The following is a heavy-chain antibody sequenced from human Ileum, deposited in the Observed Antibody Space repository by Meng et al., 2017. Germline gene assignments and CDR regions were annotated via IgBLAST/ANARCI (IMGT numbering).Heavy chain of an antibody. CDR3: VRGPERETHDFDY. D-gene: IGHD1-14*01. Sequence: GRLNRSRTLSPSCSGFGGSFTYYYWSWVRPSPGKGLEWIGQIHHSGRHNYKSSLERRVTISVDTSKSQFSLKLTSVTAADTAMYYCVRGPERETHDFDYWGQGALVTVAS. CDR2: IHHSGRH. CDR1: GGSFTYYY. V-gene: IGHV4-34*01. J-gene: IGHJ4*02.